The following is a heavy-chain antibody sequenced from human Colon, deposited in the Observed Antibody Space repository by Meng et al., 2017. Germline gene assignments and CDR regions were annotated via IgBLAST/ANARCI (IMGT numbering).Heavy chain of an antibody. V-gene: IGHV1-69*01. Sequence: QVQRVPSGASVKKPGSSVTVSCKASGGTFSGFAMAWLRQAPGQGLEWMGGIIPAFGTTTYARQFEGRLTITADEATSTAYMELSSLTSDDTAVYYCARRPPDYGDYNWFDPWGQGTLVTVSS. CDR1: GGTFSGFA. J-gene: IGHJ5*02. CDR3: ARRPPDYGDYNWFDP. CDR2: IIPAFGTT. D-gene: IGHD4-17*01.